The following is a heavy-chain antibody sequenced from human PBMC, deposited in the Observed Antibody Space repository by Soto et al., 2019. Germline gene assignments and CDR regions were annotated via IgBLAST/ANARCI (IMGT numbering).Heavy chain of an antibody. V-gene: IGHV1-69*02. D-gene: IGHD5-12*01. J-gene: IGHJ4*02. CDR1: GGTFSSYT. Sequence: ASVKVSCKASGGTFSSYTISWVRQAPGQGLEWMGRIIPILGIANYAQKFQGRISITADKSTRPAYMELSSLGSEDTTVYYCAHAISGYDSDFDYWGQGTLVTVSS. CDR3: AHAISGYDSDFDY. CDR2: IIPILGIA.